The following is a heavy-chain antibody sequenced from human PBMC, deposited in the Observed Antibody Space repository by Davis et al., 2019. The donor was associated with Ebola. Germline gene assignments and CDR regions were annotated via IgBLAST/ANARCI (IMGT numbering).Heavy chain of an antibody. V-gene: IGHV3-7*01. D-gene: IGHD2-15*01. J-gene: IGHJ6*02. CDR2: IKQDGSEK. Sequence: GSLRLSCEASGFTFSSYWMSWVRQAPGKGLEWVANIKQDGSEKYYVDSVKGRFTISRDNSKNTLYLQMNSLRAEDTAVYYCARDRGYSSGFMADGMDVWGQGTTVTVSS. CDR1: GFTFSSYW. CDR3: ARDRGYSSGFMADGMDV.